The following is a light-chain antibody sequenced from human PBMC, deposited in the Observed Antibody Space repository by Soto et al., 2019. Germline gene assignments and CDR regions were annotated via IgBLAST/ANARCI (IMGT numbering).Light chain of an antibody. CDR3: CSYAGSNSWV. J-gene: IGLJ3*02. CDR2: EAT. Sequence: QSALTQPASVSGSPGQSITISCTGTSSDVGNYDLVSWYQHHPDEAPKLLIYEATRRPSGVPNRFSGSKSGNTASLTISGLRAEDEAYYYCCSYAGSNSWVFGGGTKVTVL. V-gene: IGLV2-23*01. CDR1: SSDVGNYDL.